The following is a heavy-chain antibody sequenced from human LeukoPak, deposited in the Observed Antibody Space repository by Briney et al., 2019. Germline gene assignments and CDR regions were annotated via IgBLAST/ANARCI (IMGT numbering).Heavy chain of an antibody. CDR2: ISYDGSNK. V-gene: IGHV3-30*18. CDR1: GXXFSXYG. J-gene: IGHJ4*02. D-gene: IGHD3-10*01. CDR3: AKDLEGELFNY. Sequence: GRSLRLSCAAXGXXFSXYGXXXVXXXPXXXLXXXAVISYDGSNKYXADSVKGRFTLSRDNSKNTLYLQMNSLRAEDTAVYYCAKDLEGELFNYWGQGTLVTVSS.